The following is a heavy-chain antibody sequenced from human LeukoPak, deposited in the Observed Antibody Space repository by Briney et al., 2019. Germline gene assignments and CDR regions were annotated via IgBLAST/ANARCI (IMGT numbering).Heavy chain of an antibody. V-gene: IGHV4-59*01. J-gene: IGHJ5*02. CDR1: DGAIGGYS. Sequence: SETLSLTCTVSDGAIGGYSWSWIRQPPGKGLEWIGYIYYSGDTNYNPSLQSRVTVSVDTSKNQFSLKLTSVTAADTAVYYCVRGPYGSGISNWFDPWGQGTLVIVSS. D-gene: IGHD3-10*01. CDR2: IYYSGDT. CDR3: VRGPYGSGISNWFDP.